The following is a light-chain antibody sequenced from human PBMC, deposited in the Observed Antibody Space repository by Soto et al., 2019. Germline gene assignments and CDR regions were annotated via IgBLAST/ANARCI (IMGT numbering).Light chain of an antibody. CDR1: QSVSRNY. CDR3: QQYGTSPWT. CDR2: GAS. V-gene: IGKV3-20*01. Sequence: EIVLTQSPGTLSLSPGERATLSCRASQSVSRNYLAWYQQKPGQAPRLLIYGASNRATGFPDRLSGSGSGTDFTLTISRLEPEDFAVYSCQQYGTSPWTFGQGTKVDIK. J-gene: IGKJ1*01.